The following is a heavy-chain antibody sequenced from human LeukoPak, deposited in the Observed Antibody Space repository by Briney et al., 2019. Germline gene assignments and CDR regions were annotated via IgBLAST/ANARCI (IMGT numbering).Heavy chain of an antibody. V-gene: IGHV4-30-2*01. CDR2: IYHSGST. J-gene: IGHJ4*02. Sequence: SETLSLTCIVSGGSVSSGDYYWSWIRQPPGKGLEWIGYIYHSGSTYYNPSLKSRVTISVDRSKNQFSLKLSSVTAADTAVYYCARARLYFDYWGQGTLVTVSS. CDR3: ARARLYFDY. CDR1: GGSVSSGDYY.